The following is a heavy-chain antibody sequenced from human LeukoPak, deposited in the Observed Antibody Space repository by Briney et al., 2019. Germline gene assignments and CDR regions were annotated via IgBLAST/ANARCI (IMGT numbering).Heavy chain of an antibody. CDR3: ARPYYYFIDV. J-gene: IGHJ6*03. Sequence: PSGTLSLTCTVSGGSISRDNWWGWVRQPPGKGLEWIGEIHHSGSTNYNPSLKSRATISVDKSENQFFLKLTSVTAADTAVYYCARPYYYFIDVWGRGTTVTVSS. V-gene: IGHV4-4*02. CDR1: GGSISRDNW. CDR2: IHHSGST.